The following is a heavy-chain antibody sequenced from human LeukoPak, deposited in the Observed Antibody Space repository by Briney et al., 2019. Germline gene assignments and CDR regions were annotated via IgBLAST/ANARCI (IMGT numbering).Heavy chain of an antibody. CDR1: GGSISSYY. Sequence: SETLSLTCTVSGGSISSYYWSWIRQPPGKGLEWIGYIYYSGSTNYNPSLKSRVTISVDTSKNQFSLKLSSVTAADTAVYYCARGRRAASPPGWFDPWGQGTLVTVSS. CDR3: ARGRRAASPPGWFDP. CDR2: IYYSGST. V-gene: IGHV4-59*01. D-gene: IGHD6-13*01. J-gene: IGHJ5*02.